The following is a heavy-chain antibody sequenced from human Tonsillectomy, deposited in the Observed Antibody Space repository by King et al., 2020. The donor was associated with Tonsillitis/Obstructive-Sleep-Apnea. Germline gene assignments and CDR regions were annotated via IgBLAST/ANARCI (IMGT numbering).Heavy chain of an antibody. CDR1: GYNFTSYW. D-gene: IGHD2-2*02. V-gene: IGHV5-10-1*03. J-gene: IGHJ5*02. Sequence: VQLVESGAEVKKPGESLRISCKGSGYNFTSYWIIWVRQMPGKGLEWMGRIDPSDSYTNYSPSFQGHVTFSADNSITTAYLQWSSLKASDTAMYYCARVDCSSASCYTENWFDLWGQGTLVTVSS. CDR2: IDPSDSYT. CDR3: ARVDCSSASCYTENWFDL.